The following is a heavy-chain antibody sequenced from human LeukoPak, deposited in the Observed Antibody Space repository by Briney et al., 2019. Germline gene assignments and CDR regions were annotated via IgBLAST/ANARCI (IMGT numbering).Heavy chain of an antibody. CDR3: ASGGGPFDN. CDR1: GLTFSTYW. J-gene: IGHJ4*02. V-gene: IGHV3-7*01. Sequence: AGGSLRLSCAASGLTFSTYWMSWVRQAPGKGLEWVANIKQDGSERYYVDSVKGRFTISRDSAKKSLYLQMNGLRADDTAVHYCASGGGPFDNWGQGTLVTVSS. CDR2: IKQDGSER. D-gene: IGHD2-15*01.